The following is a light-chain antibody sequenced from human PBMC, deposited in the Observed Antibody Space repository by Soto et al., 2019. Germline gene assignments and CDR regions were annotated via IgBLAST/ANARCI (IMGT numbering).Light chain of an antibody. Sequence: EIVFTQSPGTRSLSPGERASISCAARQSISSNYVAWYQQKPGQAPRLLIYGASSSATGIPDSFSGSGSATDFTLAISRLERDEFAVYYGQHYGGSLAITFGHGTRLEIK. CDR1: QSISSNY. V-gene: IGKV3-20*01. J-gene: IGKJ5*01. CDR3: QHYGGSLAIT. CDR2: GAS.